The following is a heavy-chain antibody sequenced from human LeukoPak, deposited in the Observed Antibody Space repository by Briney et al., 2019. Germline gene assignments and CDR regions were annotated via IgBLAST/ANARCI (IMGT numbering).Heavy chain of an antibody. CDR2: IYYSGST. J-gene: IGHJ5*02. V-gene: IGHV4-31*03. CDR3: ARVGTDYGASVNWFDP. CDR1: GGSISSGGYY. D-gene: IGHD4/OR15-4a*01. Sequence: SETLSLTCTVSGGSISSGGYYWSWIRQHPGKGLEWIGYIYYSGSTYYNPSLKSRVTISVDTSKNQFSLKLSSVTAADTAVYYCARVGTDYGASVNWFDPWGQGTLATVSS.